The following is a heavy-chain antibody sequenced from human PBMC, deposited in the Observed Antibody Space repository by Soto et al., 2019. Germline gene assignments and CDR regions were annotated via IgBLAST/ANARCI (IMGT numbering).Heavy chain of an antibody. CDR3: ARVLDYYDSSGYYLRYNCYDP. CDR1: GGSISSYY. D-gene: IGHD3-22*01. V-gene: IGHV4-59*01. J-gene: IGHJ5*02. CDR2: IYYSGST. Sequence: SETLSLTCTVPGGSISSYYWSWIRQPPGKGLEWIGYIYYSGSTNYNPSLKSRVTISVDTSKNQFSLKLSSVTAADTAVYYCARVLDYYDSSGYYLRYNCYDPWVQGTRVAVSS.